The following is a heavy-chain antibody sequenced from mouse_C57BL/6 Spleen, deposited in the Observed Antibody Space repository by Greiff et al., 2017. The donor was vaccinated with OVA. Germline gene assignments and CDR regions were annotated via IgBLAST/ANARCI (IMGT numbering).Heavy chain of an antibody. CDR3: ARSPPYDYDDGRYYYAMDD. D-gene: IGHD2-4*01. V-gene: IGHV1-39*01. J-gene: IGHJ4*01. CDR2: INPNYGTT. Sequence: VQLQQSGPELVKPGASVKISCKASGYSFTDYNMNWVKQSNGQSLEWIGVINPNYGTTSYNQKFKGKATLTVDQSSSTAYMQLNSLTSEDSAVYYCARSPPYDYDDGRYYYAMDDWGQGTSVTVAS. CDR1: GYSFTDYN.